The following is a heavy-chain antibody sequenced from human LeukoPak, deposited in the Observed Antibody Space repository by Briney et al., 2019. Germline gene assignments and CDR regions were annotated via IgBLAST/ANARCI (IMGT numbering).Heavy chain of an antibody. Sequence: PSETLSLTCTVSGGSISSSSYYWGWIRQPPGKGLEWIGSIYYSGSTYYNPSLKSRVTIPVGTSKNQFSLKLSSVTAADTAVYYCARNLGRGYYDSSGYYEDYWGQGTLVTVSS. J-gene: IGHJ4*02. CDR1: GGSISSSSYY. CDR2: IYYSGST. V-gene: IGHV4-39*07. D-gene: IGHD3-22*01. CDR3: ARNLGRGYYDSSGYYEDY.